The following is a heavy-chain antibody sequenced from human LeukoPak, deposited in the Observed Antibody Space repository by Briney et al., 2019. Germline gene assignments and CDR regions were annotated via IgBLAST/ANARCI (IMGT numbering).Heavy chain of an antibody. Sequence: GGSLRLSCAASGFTFSTYGMSWVRQAPGKGLEWVSAISGSGGSTDYADSVKGRFTISRDNSKNTLYLQMNSLRAGDTAVYYCAKGGRYFDYWGQGTLVTVSS. CDR2: ISGSGGST. CDR1: GFTFSTYG. CDR3: AKGGRYFDY. V-gene: IGHV3-23*01. D-gene: IGHD3-16*01. J-gene: IGHJ4*02.